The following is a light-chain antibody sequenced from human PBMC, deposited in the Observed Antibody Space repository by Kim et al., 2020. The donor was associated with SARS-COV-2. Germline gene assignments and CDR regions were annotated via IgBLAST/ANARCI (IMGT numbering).Light chain of an antibody. CDR1: KLGDKY. CDR2: QDS. Sequence: SYELTQPPSVSVSPGQTASITCSGDKLGDKYACWYQQKPGQSPVLVIYQDSKRPSGIPERFSGSNSGNTATLTISGTQAMDEADYYCQAWDSSTDVLFGGGTQLTVL. J-gene: IGLJ2*01. V-gene: IGLV3-1*01. CDR3: QAWDSSTDVL.